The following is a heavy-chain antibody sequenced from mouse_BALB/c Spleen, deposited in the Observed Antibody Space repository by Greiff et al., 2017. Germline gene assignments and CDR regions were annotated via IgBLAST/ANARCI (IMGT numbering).Heavy chain of an antibody. Sequence: DVHLVESGGGLVQPGGSLRLSCATSGFTFTDYYMSWVRQPPGKALEWLGFIRNKANGYTTEYSASVKGRFTISRDNSQSILYLQMNTLRAEDSATYYCARDWMITFDYWGQGTTLTVSS. CDR3: ARDWMITFDY. D-gene: IGHD2-4*01. CDR2: IRNKANGYTT. V-gene: IGHV7-3*02. CDR1: GFTFTDYY. J-gene: IGHJ2*01.